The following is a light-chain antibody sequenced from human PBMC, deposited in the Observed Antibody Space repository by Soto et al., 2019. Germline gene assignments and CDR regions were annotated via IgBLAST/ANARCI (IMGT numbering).Light chain of an antibody. V-gene: IGKV1-12*01. CDR2: ATS. CDR1: QDISSW. Sequence: ILMTQSPSSVSASVGDRVTIACRASQDISSWLAWYQQTPGRVPKLLIYATSKLQPGVPTRFSGSGSGTNFTLTISSLHPADFATYYCQQANSFPITFGQGTRLDIK. CDR3: QQANSFPIT. J-gene: IGKJ5*01.